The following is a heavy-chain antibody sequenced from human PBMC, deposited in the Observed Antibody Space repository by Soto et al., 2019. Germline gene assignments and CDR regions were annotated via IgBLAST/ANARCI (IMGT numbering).Heavy chain of an antibody. Sequence: SQTLSLTCAISGDSVSSSSAAWNWIKQSPSRGLEWLGRTYYRSKWYNDYAVSVKSRITINPDTSKNQFSLQLNSVTPEDTAVYYCARSQRPTRIVVPETTWGENYYYYYGMDVWGQGTTVTVSS. CDR2: TYYRSKWYN. V-gene: IGHV6-1*01. CDR1: GDSVSSSSAA. D-gene: IGHD2-2*01. J-gene: IGHJ6*02. CDR3: ARSQRPTRIVVPETTWGENYYYYYGMDV.